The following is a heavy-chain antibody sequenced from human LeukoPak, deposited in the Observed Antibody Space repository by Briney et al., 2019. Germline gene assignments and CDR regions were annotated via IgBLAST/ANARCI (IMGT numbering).Heavy chain of an antibody. CDR1: GFTFSSYS. CDR3: ARALRLRLGELSTYDY. Sequence: GGSLRLSCAASGFTFSSYSMNWVRPAPGKGLEWVSSISSSSSYIYYADSVKGRFTISRDNAKNSLYPQMNSLRAEDTAVYYCARALRLRLGELSTYDYWGQGTLVTVSS. V-gene: IGHV3-21*01. J-gene: IGHJ4*02. CDR2: ISSSSSYI. D-gene: IGHD3-16*02.